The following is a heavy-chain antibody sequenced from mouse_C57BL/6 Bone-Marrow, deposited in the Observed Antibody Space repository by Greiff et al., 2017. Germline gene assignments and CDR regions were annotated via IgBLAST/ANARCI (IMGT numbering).Heavy chain of an antibody. CDR1: GYTFTDYY. CDR3: ARRTMNYAMDY. J-gene: IGHJ4*01. CDR2: INPYNGGT. D-gene: IGHD2-4*01. Sequence: EVKLVESGPVLVKPGASVKMSCEASGYTFTDYYMNWVKQSHGKSLEWIGVINPYNGGTSYNQKFKGKATLTVDKSSSTAYMELNSLTSEDSAVYYCARRTMNYAMDYWGQGTSVTVSS. V-gene: IGHV1-19*01.